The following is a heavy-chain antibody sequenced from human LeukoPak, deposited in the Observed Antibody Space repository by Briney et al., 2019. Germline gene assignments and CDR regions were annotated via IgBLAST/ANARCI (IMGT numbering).Heavy chain of an antibody. D-gene: IGHD3-10*01. CDR2: IYYCGST. V-gene: IGHV4-31*03. CDR3: ARDPGRGGNFDY. J-gene: IGHJ4*02. CDR1: RGSISRGGYY. Sequence: SETLSLTLTVSRGSISRGGYYWNWIRQHPGKGLECSGYIYYCGSTYYNPSLKSRVIISVDKSKTQFSLKLRSVTAADTAVYYCARDPGRGGNFDYWGQGTLVSVSS.